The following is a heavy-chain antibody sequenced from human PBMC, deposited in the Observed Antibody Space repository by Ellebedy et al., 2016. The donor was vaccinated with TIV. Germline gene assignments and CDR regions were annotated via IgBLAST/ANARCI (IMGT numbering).Heavy chain of an antibody. CDR2: IYHSGRT. Sequence: SETLSLTXTVSGGSISSGAYSWSWIRQPPGKGLEWIGYIYHSGRTSYNPSLKSRVAISVDRSRKQFSLKLNSVTATDTAFYYCARGRHTYGFEWIDSWGQGILVTVSS. CDR3: ARGRHTYGFEWIDS. J-gene: IGHJ5*01. D-gene: IGHD3-10*01. V-gene: IGHV4-30-2*01. CDR1: GGSISSGAYS.